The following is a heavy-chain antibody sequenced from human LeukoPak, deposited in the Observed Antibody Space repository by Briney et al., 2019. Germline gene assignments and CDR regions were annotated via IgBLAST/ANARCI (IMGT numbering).Heavy chain of an antibody. V-gene: IGHV4-59*08. D-gene: IGHD6-19*01. CDR1: GGSISNYY. J-gene: IGHJ4*02. Sequence: SETLSLTCTVSGGSISNYYWSWVRQPPGKGLEWIGYIYYSGSTTYNPSLKSRVTISVDTSKNQFSLKLNAVTAADTAVYYCARGYSSGWYYFDYWGQGTLVTVSS. CDR3: ARGYSSGWYYFDY. CDR2: IYYSGST.